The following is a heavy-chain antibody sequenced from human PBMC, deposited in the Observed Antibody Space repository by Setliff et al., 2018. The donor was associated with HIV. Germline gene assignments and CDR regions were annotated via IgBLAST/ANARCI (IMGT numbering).Heavy chain of an antibody. Sequence: PSETLSLTCTVSGASISSQNYYWGWIRQSPGKGLEWIASIRSSGDTYYNPSLQSRVIISVDTSNNQISLKLTSVTAADTAVYHCTIPASSLAPNWGRGTQVTVSS. CDR1: GASISSQNYY. CDR2: IRSSGDT. CDR3: TIPASSLAPN. V-gene: IGHV4-39*01. J-gene: IGHJ4*02.